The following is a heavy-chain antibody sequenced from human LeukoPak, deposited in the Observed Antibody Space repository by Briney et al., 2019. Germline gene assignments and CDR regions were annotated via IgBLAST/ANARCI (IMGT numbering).Heavy chain of an antibody. CDR1: GFTFGSYS. CDR2: ISSSSSYI. J-gene: IGHJ4*02. Sequence: PGGSLTLSCAASGFTFGSYSMNWVRQAPGKGLEWVSSISSSSSYIYYADSVKGRFTISRDNAKNSLYLQMNSLRAEDTAVYYCARVADMVRGVIHYYFAYCGQGTLLTVSS. CDR3: ARVADMVRGVIHYYFAY. D-gene: IGHD3-10*01. V-gene: IGHV3-21*01.